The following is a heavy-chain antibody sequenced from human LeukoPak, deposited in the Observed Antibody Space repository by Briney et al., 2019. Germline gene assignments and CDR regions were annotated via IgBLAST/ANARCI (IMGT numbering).Heavy chain of an antibody. CDR1: GFTFSDYY. D-gene: IGHD3-22*01. Sequence: GGSLRLSCAASGFTFSDYYMSWIRQAPGKGLEWVSYISSSGSTIYHADSVKGRFTISRDNAKNSLYLQMNSLRAEDTAVYYCARDIYYDSSGYFLIDYWGQGTLVTVSS. CDR2: ISSSGSTI. CDR3: ARDIYYDSSGYFLIDY. V-gene: IGHV3-11*04. J-gene: IGHJ4*02.